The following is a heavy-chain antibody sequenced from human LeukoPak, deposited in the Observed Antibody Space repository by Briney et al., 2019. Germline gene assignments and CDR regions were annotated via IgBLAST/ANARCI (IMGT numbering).Heavy chain of an antibody. CDR3: ARGLGKRVSGFNY. CDR1: GYTFTNYD. Sequence: ASVKVSCKASGYTFTNYDINWVRQATGQGLEWMGWMNPNSGNTGYAQKFQGRVTITRNASISTAYMELSSLRSEDTAVYYCARGLGKRVSGFNYWGQGTLVTVSS. D-gene: IGHD6-6*01. CDR2: MNPNSGNT. V-gene: IGHV1-8*03. J-gene: IGHJ4*02.